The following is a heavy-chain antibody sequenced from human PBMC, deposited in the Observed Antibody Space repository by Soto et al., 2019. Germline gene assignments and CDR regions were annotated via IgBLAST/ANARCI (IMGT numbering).Heavy chain of an antibody. CDR3: ARGGYGSALGIYGDSYYMDV. J-gene: IGHJ6*03. V-gene: IGHV4-34*01. CDR2: INHSGST. CDR1: GGSFSGYY. Sequence: SETLSLTCAVYGGSFSGYYWSWIRQPPGKGLEWIGEINHSGSTNYNPSLKSRVTISVDTSKNQFSLKLSSVTAADTAVYYCARGGYGSALGIYGDSYYMDVWGKGTTVTVSS. D-gene: IGHD4-17*01.